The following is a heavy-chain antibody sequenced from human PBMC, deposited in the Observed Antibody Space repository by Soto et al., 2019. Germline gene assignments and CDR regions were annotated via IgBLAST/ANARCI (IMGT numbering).Heavy chain of an antibody. D-gene: IGHD3-3*01. J-gene: IGHJ3*02. V-gene: IGHV1-18*01. CDR3: ARDKDFWSGYHDAFDI. CDR1: GYTFTSYG. Sequence: ASVKVACKASGYTFTSYGISWVRQAPGQGLEWMGWISAYNGNTNYAQKLQGRVTMTTDTSTSTAYMELRSLRSDDTAVYYCARDKDFWSGYHDAFDIWGQGTMVTVSS. CDR2: ISAYNGNT.